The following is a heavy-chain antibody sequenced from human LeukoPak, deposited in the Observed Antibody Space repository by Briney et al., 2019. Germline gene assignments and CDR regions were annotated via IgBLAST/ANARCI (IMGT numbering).Heavy chain of an antibody. V-gene: IGHV4-30-4*08. CDR3: ARVGYDYVWGSYRIPPVGWFDP. CDR1: GFTFSDYY. Sequence: LRLSCAASGFTFSDYYMSWIRQPPGKGLEWIGYIYYSGSTYYNPSLKSRVTISVDTSKNQFSLKLSSVTAADTAVYYCARVGYDYVWGSYRIPPVGWFDPWGQGTLVTVSS. J-gene: IGHJ5*02. CDR2: IYYSGST. D-gene: IGHD3-16*02.